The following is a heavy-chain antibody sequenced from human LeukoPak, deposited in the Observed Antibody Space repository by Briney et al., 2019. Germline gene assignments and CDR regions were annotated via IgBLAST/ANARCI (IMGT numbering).Heavy chain of an antibody. CDR1: GFTFSSYA. D-gene: IGHD2-15*01. J-gene: IGHJ6*03. Sequence: PGGSLRLSCAASGFTFSSYAMSWVRQAPGKGLEWVANIKQDGSEKYYVDSVKGRFTISRDNAKNSLYLQMNSLRAEDTAVYYCAREESSGYMDVWGKGTTVTVSS. CDR3: AREESSGYMDV. V-gene: IGHV3-7*01. CDR2: IKQDGSEK.